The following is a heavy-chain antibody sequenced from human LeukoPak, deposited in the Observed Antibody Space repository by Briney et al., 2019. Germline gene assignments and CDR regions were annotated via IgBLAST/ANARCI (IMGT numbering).Heavy chain of an antibody. V-gene: IGHV4-31*03. CDR3: ARNGVGWTTLPYNWFDP. J-gene: IGHJ5*02. CDR1: GGSLSSGGYY. Sequence: PSQTLSLTCTVSGGSLSSGGYYWSWIRQHPGKGLEWIGYIYYSGSTYYNPSLKSRVTISVDTSKNQFALKLSSVTAADTAVYYCARNGVGWTTLPYNWFDPWGQGTLVTVSS. D-gene: IGHD3/OR15-3a*01. CDR2: IYYSGST.